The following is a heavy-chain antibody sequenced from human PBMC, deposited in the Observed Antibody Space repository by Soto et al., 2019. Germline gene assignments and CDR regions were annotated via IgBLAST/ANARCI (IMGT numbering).Heavy chain of an antibody. J-gene: IGHJ4*02. V-gene: IGHV3-23*01. D-gene: IGHD2-2*01. CDR3: AKDLVRIVVVPAAGYYFDY. Sequence: GGSLRLSCAASGFTFSSYAMSWVRQAPGKGLEWVSAISGSGGSTYYADSVKGRFTISRDNSKNTLYLQMNSLRAEDTAVYYCAKDLVRIVVVPAAGYYFDYWGQGT. CDR2: ISGSGGST. CDR1: GFTFSSYA.